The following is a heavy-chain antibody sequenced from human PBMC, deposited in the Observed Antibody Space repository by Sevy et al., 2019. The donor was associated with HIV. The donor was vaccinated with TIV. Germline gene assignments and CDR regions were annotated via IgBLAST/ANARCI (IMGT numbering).Heavy chain of an antibody. CDR2: ISSSSSYI. D-gene: IGHD3-3*01. V-gene: IGHV3-21*01. CDR3: ATDYDFWSGYLDY. CDR1: GFTFSSYS. J-gene: IGHJ4*02. Sequence: EGSLRLSCAASGFTFSSYSMNWVSQAPGKGLESVSSISSSSSYIYYADSVKGRFTISRDNAKNSLYLQMNSLRAEDTAVYYCATDYDFWSGYLDYWGQGTLVTVSS.